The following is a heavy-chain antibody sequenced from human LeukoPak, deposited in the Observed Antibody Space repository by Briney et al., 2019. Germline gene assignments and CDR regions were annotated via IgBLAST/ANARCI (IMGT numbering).Heavy chain of an antibody. D-gene: IGHD6-19*01. CDR1: GYTFTSYG. J-gene: IGHJ6*02. CDR2: ISAYNGNT. Sequence: ASVKVSCKASGYTFTSYGISWVRQAPGQGLEWMGWISAYNGNTNYAQKLQGRVTMTTDTSTSTAYMELRSLRSDDTAVYYCARDADSSGWVVVGYGMDVWGQGTTVTVSS. CDR3: ARDADSSGWVVVGYGMDV. V-gene: IGHV1-18*01.